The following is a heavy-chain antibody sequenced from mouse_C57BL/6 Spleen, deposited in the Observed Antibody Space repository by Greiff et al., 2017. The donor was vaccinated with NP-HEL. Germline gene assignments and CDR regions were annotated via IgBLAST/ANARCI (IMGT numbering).Heavy chain of an antibody. CDR3: ARDGSSPSYWYFDV. D-gene: IGHD1-1*01. CDR2: IYPGSGNT. Sequence: VQLQESGAELVRPGASVKLSCKASGYTFTDYYINWVKQRPGQGLEWIARIYPGSGNTYYNEKFKGKATLTAEKSSSTAYMQLSSLTSEDSAVYFCARDGSSPSYWYFDVWGTGTTVTVSS. J-gene: IGHJ1*03. V-gene: IGHV1-76*01. CDR1: GYTFTDYY.